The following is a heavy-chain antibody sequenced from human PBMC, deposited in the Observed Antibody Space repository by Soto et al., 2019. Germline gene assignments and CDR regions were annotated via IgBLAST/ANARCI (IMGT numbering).Heavy chain of an antibody. D-gene: IGHD3-3*02. CDR1: RFTFSSYA. CDR2: ISGGGNDA. J-gene: IGHJ4*02. V-gene: IGHV3-23*01. Sequence: EVQLLESGGGLVQPGGSLVLSCAASRFTFSSYAMSWVRQAPGKELEWVSSISGGGNDAYYADSVKGRFTIFRDNSQNTLYLQMSSLRADDTAVYYCARSLFLASTDTEPFDYWGQGALVAVSS. CDR3: ARSLFLASTDTEPFDY.